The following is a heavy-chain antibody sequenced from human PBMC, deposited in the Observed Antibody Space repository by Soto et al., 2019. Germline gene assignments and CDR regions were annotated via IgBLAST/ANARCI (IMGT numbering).Heavy chain of an antibody. V-gene: IGHV1-18*01. D-gene: IGHD2-15*01. CDR2: ISAYSGNT. CDR1: GYTFTTFG. J-gene: IGHJ4*02. CDR3: ARAFCSGGSCYLDY. Sequence: QVQLVQSGGDVKKPGAAVKVSCKASGYTFTTFGIGWVRQAPGQGLEWMGWISAYSGNTEYPEKLQGRVTMTIDTSTSKTYMELRSLRSDDTAVYYCARAFCSGGSCYLDYWGQGALVTVSS.